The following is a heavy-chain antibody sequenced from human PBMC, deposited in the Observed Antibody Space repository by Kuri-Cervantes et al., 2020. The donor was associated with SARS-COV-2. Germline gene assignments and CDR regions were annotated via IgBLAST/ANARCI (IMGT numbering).Heavy chain of an antibody. D-gene: IGHD2-2*01. CDR2: INRSGST. Sequence: SETLSLTCVVYDGSFSGYSWTWIRQPPGKGLEWIGEINRSGSTNYNPSLKSRVTISVDTSKNQFSLKLSSVTAADTAVYYCARGPHCSSTSCNRDYWGQGTLVTVSS. CDR1: DGSFSGYS. CDR3: ARGPHCSSTSCNRDY. J-gene: IGHJ4*02. V-gene: IGHV4-34*01.